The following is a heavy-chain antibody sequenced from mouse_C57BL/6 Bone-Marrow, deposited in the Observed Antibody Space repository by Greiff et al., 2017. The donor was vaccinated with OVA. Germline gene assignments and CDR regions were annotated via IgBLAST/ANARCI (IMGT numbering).Heavy chain of an antibody. Sequence: QVQLQQPGAELVKPGASVKVSCKASGYTFTSYWLHWVKQRPGQGLEWIGRIHPSDSDTNYNQKFKGKATLTVDKSSSQSYMQLSSLTSEDSAVYYCARQDYGYAMDYWGQGTSVTVSS. V-gene: IGHV1-74*01. CDR1: GYTFTSYW. CDR2: IHPSDSDT. CDR3: ARQDYGYAMDY. D-gene: IGHD2-4*01. J-gene: IGHJ4*01.